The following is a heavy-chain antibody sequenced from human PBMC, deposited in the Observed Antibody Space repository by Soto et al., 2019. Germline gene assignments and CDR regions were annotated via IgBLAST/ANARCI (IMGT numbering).Heavy chain of an antibody. D-gene: IGHD3-10*01. J-gene: IGHJ5*02. CDR2: IIPILGIA. CDR1: GGTFSSYT. V-gene: IGHV1-69*08. CDR3: AREVAYYGSGSYVDP. Sequence: QVQLVQSGAEVKKPGSSVKVSCKASGGTFSSYTISWVRQAPGQGLEWMGRIIPILGIANYAQKFQGRVTITADKSTSTAYMELSSLRSEDTAVYYCAREVAYYGSGSYVDPWGQGTLVTVS.